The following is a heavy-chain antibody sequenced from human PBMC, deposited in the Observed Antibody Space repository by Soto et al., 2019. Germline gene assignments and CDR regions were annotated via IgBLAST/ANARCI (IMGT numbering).Heavy chain of an antibody. D-gene: IGHD3-3*01. CDR1: GFDFTSHW. CDR3: ARHQNNYDFWSGYYTGSLPSYYYYGMDV. CDR2: IDLVDSQT. V-gene: IGHV5-10-1*04. Sequence: GESLKISCQGSGFDFTSHWITWVRLMPGKGLDWIGNIDLVDSQTHYSPSFQGQVTLSADKSINTSFLQWATLRASDTAIYYCARHQNNYDFWSGYYTGSLPSYYYYGMDVWGQGTTVTVSS. J-gene: IGHJ6*02.